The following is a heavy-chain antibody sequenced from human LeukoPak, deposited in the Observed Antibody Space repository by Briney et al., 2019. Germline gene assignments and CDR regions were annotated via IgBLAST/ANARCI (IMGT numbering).Heavy chain of an antibody. CDR1: GFTFSSYS. CDR2: ISSRSSYI. J-gene: IGHJ4*02. V-gene: IGHV3-21*01. CDR3: ARGGDDYVWGSYRYEPYYFDF. D-gene: IGHD3-16*02. Sequence: PGGSLRLSCAASGFTFSSYSMNWVRQAPGKGLEWVSSISSRSSYIYYADSVKGRFNISRDNAKNSLFLQMNSLRAEDRAVYYCARGGDDYVWGSYRYEPYYFDFWGQGTLVTVSS.